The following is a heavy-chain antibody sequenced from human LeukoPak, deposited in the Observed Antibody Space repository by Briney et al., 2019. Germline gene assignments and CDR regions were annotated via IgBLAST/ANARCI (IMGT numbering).Heavy chain of an antibody. CDR3: AKGTLPVAGRFDY. Sequence: GGSLRLSCAASGFTFSSYAMSWVRQAPGKGLEWVSVISGSGGSTHYAGSVKGRFTISRDNSENTLYLQMDSLRADDTAVYYCAKGTLPVAGRFDYWGQGTLVTVSS. D-gene: IGHD6-19*01. V-gene: IGHV3-23*01. CDR1: GFTFSSYA. J-gene: IGHJ4*02. CDR2: ISGSGGST.